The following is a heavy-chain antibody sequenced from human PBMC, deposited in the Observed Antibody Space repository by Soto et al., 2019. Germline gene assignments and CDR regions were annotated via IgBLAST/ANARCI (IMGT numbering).Heavy chain of an antibody. CDR2: ISGSGAGT. CDR1: GFTFSNYA. J-gene: IGHJ1*01. Sequence: GGSLRLSCAASGFTFSNYAMSWVRQAPGKGLEWVSAISGSGAGTYYADSVKGRFTISRDNSKNTVYLQMNSLRAEDTAVYYCAQTPRYCSGGSCYSGYFQHWGQGTLVTVSS. V-gene: IGHV3-23*01. D-gene: IGHD2-15*01. CDR3: AQTPRYCSGGSCYSGYFQH.